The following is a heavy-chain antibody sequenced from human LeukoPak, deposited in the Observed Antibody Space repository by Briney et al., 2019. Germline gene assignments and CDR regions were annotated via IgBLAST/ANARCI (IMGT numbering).Heavy chain of an antibody. CDR1: GFTFSSYE. CDR3: ARDPYTVVVPAADY. V-gene: IGHV3-48*03. D-gene: IGHD2-2*01. J-gene: IGHJ4*02. Sequence: PGGSLRLSCAASGFTFSSYEMNWVRQAPGKGLEWVSYISSSGSTIYYADSVKGRFTISRDNSKNTLYLQMNSLRAEDTAVYYCARDPYTVVVPAADYWGQGTLVTVSS. CDR2: ISSSGSTI.